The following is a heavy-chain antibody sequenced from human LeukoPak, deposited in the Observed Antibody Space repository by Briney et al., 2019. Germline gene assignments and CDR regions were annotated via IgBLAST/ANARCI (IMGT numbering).Heavy chain of an antibody. Sequence: GRSLRLSCEASGFTFSSYAIHWVRQAPGKGLEWEAVISYDGSDKYYADSVKGRFTLSRDNSKNTVYLQMNSLRVEDTAVYYCARGIYSGYDSADYWGQGTLVTVSS. CDR1: GFTFSSYA. CDR2: ISYDGSDK. D-gene: IGHD5-12*01. V-gene: IGHV3-30*04. J-gene: IGHJ4*02. CDR3: ARGIYSGYDSADY.